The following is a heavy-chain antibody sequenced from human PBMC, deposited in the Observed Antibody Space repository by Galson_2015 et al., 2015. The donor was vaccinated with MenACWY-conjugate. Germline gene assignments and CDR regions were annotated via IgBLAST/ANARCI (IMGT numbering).Heavy chain of an antibody. V-gene: IGHV3-23*01. Sequence: LRLSCAVSGFTLRQYAMSWVRQAPGTGLEWVAIISDSGAATHYIDSVKGRFTISRDNSKNTLYLQMSRLRAEDTALYYCAKDVYMDVWGKGTTVSVSS. CDR1: GFTLRQYA. CDR2: ISDSGAAT. J-gene: IGHJ6*03. CDR3: AKDVYMDV.